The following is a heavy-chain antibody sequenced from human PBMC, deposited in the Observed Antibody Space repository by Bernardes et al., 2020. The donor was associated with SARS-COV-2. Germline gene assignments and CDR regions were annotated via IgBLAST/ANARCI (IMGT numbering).Heavy chain of an antibody. V-gene: IGHV3-74*03. CDR2: IAGDGTSV. J-gene: IGHJ4*02. CDR3: ARGSGNYYFDY. Sequence: GGSLRLSCGASGITFKTLWMHWVRQAPGGGLVWVARIAGDGTSVTYADSVKGRFTISRDNARNTLYLEMNSLRAEDTAVYYCARGSGNYYFDYWGQGTLVTVSS. D-gene: IGHD1-26*01. CDR1: GITFKTLW.